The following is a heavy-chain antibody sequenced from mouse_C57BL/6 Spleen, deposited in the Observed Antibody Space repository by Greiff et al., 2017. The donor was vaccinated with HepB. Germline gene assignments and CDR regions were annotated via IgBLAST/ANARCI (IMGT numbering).Heavy chain of an antibody. CDR1: GYTFTDYT. CDR3: ARDGGGGYWYFDV. Sequence: QVQLQQSDAELVKPGASVKISCKASGYTFTDYTIHWMKQRPEQGLEWIGYIYPRDGSTKYNEKFKGKATLTADNSSSTAYMQLNSLTSEDSAVYFCARDGGGGYWYFDVWGTGTTVTVSS. D-gene: IGHD1-1*01. J-gene: IGHJ1*03. V-gene: IGHV1-78*01. CDR2: IYPRDGST.